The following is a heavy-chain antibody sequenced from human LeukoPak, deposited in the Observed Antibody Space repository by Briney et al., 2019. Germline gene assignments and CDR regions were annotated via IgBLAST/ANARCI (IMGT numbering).Heavy chain of an antibody. CDR3: ARVVYGDYAGDIYNWFDP. D-gene: IGHD4-17*01. CDR1: GGSISSSIYY. Sequence: SETLSLTCTVSGGSISSSIYYWSWIRQPPGKGLEWIGYINYSGSTYNPSLKSRVTMSVDTSKNQFSLKLSSVTAADTAVYYCARVVYGDYAGDIYNWFDPWGQGTQVTVSS. CDR2: INYSGST. J-gene: IGHJ5*02. V-gene: IGHV4-61*01.